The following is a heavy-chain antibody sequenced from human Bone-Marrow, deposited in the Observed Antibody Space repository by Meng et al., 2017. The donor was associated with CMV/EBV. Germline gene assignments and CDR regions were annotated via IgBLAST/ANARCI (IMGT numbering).Heavy chain of an antibody. CDR1: GFTFSSYA. D-gene: IGHD2-15*01. J-gene: IGHJ4*02. V-gene: IGHV3-23*01. CDR2: ISGSGETT. CDR3: ARPRSGFVVVPSAIDY. Sequence: GGSLRLSCATSGFTFSSYAMHLVRQAPGKGLKWVSGISGSGETTYYVDSVKGRFTISRVNSKNTLYLQMHSLRAEDTAVYYCARPRSGFVVVPSAIDYWGRGTQVTVSS.